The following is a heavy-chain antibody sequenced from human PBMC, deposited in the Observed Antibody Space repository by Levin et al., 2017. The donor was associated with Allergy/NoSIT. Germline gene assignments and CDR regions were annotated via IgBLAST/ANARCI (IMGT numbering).Heavy chain of an antibody. CDR3: ATGRVGPSVLRNYYHYYYIDV. CDR1: GGAISSYY. V-gene: IGHV4-59*08. CDR2: LHYSGGT. D-gene: IGHD5-12*01. Sequence: SETLSLTCNVSGGAISSYYWSGSLQAPGGGLEWLVYLHYSGGTNYNPSLQSRVTMSLDTPTNQFSLMLQSVAAADAAVYYCATGRVGPSVLRNYYHYYYIDVWGKGTTVTVS. J-gene: IGHJ6*03.